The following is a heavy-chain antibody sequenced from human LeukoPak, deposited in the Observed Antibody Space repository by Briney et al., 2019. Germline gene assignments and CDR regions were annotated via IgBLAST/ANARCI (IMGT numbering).Heavy chain of an antibody. D-gene: IGHD2-15*01. CDR2: IYYSGST. J-gene: IGHJ4*02. Sequence: SETLSLTCTVSGGSISSYYWSWIRQPPGKGLEWIGYIYYSGSTNYNPSLKSRVTISVDTSKNQFSLKLSSVTAADTAVYYCARGPAPGYYSGGSCWYFDYWGQGTLVTVSS. CDR3: ARGPAPGYYSGGSCWYFDY. V-gene: IGHV4-59*12. CDR1: GGSISSYY.